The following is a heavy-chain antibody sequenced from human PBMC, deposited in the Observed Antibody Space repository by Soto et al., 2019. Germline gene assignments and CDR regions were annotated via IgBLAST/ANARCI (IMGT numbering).Heavy chain of an antibody. Sequence: QVQLVESGGGVVQPGRSLRLSCAASGLTFSSYGMHWVRQAPGKGPEWVAAISYDGSNKNYADSVKGRFTISRDNSKNSVYLQMNSLRDEETAVYYCAKDTYYHDSSGYYIFDYWGQGTLVTVSS. CDR3: AKDTYYHDSSGYYIFDY. J-gene: IGHJ4*02. CDR2: ISYDGSNK. D-gene: IGHD3-22*01. CDR1: GLTFSSYG. V-gene: IGHV3-30*18.